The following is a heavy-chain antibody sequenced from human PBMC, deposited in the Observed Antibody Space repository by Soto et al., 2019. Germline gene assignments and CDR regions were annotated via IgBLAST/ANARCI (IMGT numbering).Heavy chain of an antibody. Sequence: QVQLVQSGAEVKKPGASVKVSCKASGYTFTSYDINWVRQATGLGLEWMGWMNPNSGNTGYAQKCQGRVTMTRNTSISTAYMELSSLRSEDTAVYYCERGNYYGSGSIGDFDYWGQGTLVTVSS. CDR3: ERGNYYGSGSIGDFDY. CDR2: MNPNSGNT. D-gene: IGHD3-10*01. CDR1: GYTFTSYD. V-gene: IGHV1-8*01. J-gene: IGHJ4*02.